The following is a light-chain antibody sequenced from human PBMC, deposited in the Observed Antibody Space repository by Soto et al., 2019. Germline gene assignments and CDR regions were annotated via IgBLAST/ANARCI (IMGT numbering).Light chain of an antibody. J-gene: IGLJ1*01. V-gene: IGLV2-14*01. Sequence: QSVLTQPASVSGSPGQSITISCTGTSSDVGGYNYVSWYQQHPGKAPKLMIYDVSNRPSGVSNRFSGSKSGNTASLTISGLQAEDEADYCCSSYTSSGVFGTGTKVTVL. CDR2: DVS. CDR1: SSDVGGYNY. CDR3: SSYTSSGV.